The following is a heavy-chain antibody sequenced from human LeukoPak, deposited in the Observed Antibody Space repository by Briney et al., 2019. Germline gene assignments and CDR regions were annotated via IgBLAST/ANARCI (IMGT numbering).Heavy chain of an antibody. CDR3: AKSSYYDSSGYYREYYFDY. J-gene: IGHJ4*02. D-gene: IGHD3-22*01. CDR2: ITGSAGST. Sequence: GGSLRLSCAASGFTFSYYSMSWVRQAPGKGLEWVSGITGSAGSTHHADSVKGRFTISRDNTKNTLYLQMNSLRAEDTAIYYCAKSSYYDSSGYYREYYFDYWGQGTLVTVSS. CDR1: GFTFSYYS. V-gene: IGHV3-23*01.